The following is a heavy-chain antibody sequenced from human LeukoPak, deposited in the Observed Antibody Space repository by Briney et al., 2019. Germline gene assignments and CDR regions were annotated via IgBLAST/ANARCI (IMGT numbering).Heavy chain of an antibody. D-gene: IGHD2-21*02. V-gene: IGHV4-59*08. CDR1: GGSISTYY. Sequence: SETLSLTCTVSGGSISTYYWCWVRQPPAKGLEWIGYIYYTGDTRSNPSTHSRVTLLLDTCKNQFSLRLTSVTAADTAVYYCARHQRGFCDGGDCPYYFDHWGQGTLVTVSS. CDR3: ARHQRGFCDGGDCPYYFDH. CDR2: IYYTGDT. J-gene: IGHJ4*02.